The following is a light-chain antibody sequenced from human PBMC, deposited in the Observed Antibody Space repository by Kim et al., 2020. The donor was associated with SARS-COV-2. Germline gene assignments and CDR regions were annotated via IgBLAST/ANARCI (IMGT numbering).Light chain of an antibody. CDR1: KLGNKY. CDR3: QASDSSNVI. V-gene: IGLV3-1*01. CDR2: QDS. Sequence: SYELTQPPSVSVSPGETATITCSGDKLGNKYVCWYQQEPGQSPVLVIYQDSRRPSGIPERFSASNSGNTATLTISGTQAMDEADYYCQASDSSNVIFGGG. J-gene: IGLJ2*01.